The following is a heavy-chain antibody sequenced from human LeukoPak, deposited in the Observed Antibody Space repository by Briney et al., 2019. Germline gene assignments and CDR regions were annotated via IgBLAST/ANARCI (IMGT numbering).Heavy chain of an antibody. Sequence: ASVKVSCKASGYTFTSYDINWVRQATGQGPEWMGWMNPNNGNTGYAQKFQGRVTITRNTSLSTAYMELSSLRSEDTAVYYCARGWIPRYSNFYYFDYWGQGTLVTVSS. CDR1: GYTFTSYD. D-gene: IGHD4-11*01. CDR2: MNPNNGNT. J-gene: IGHJ4*02. CDR3: ARGWIPRYSNFYYFDY. V-gene: IGHV1-8*03.